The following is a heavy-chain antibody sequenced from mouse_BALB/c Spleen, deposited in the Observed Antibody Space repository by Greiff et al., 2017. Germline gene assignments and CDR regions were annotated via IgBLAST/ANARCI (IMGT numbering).Heavy chain of an antibody. V-gene: IGHV7-3*02. Sequence: DVKLQESGGGLVQPGGSLRLSCATSGFTFTDYYMSWVRQPPGKALEWLGFIRNKANGYTTEYSASVKGRFTISRDNSQSILYLQMNTLRAEDSATYYCARDVYYDYDGWFAYWGQGTLVTVSA. D-gene: IGHD2-4*01. CDR1: GFTFTDYY. CDR2: IRNKANGYTT. CDR3: ARDVYYDYDGWFAY. J-gene: IGHJ3*01.